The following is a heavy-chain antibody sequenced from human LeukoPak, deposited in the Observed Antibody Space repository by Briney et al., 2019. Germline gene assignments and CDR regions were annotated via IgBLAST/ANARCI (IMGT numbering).Heavy chain of an antibody. V-gene: IGHV3-21*01. CDR1: GFTFDDYT. Sequence: SGGSLRLSCAASGFTFDDYTMHWVRHAPGKGLEWVSSISSSSSYIYYADSVKGRFTISRDNAKNSLYLQMNSLRAEDTAVYYCASAVNSGSLNLWGQGTLVTVSS. D-gene: IGHD1-26*01. J-gene: IGHJ5*02. CDR3: ASAVNSGSLNL. CDR2: ISSSSSYI.